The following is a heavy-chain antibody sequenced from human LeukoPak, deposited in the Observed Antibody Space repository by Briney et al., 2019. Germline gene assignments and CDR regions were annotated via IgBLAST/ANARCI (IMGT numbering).Heavy chain of an antibody. CDR1: GFTFDDYG. CDR2: INWNGGST. CDR3: ARDGGVSGWENYGEGYFDY. Sequence: PSGGSLRLSCAASGFTFDDYGMSWVRHAPGKGLEWVSGINWNGGSTSYADSVKGRFTISRDNSKKTLYLQMNSLRAEDSAVYYCARDGGVSGWENYGEGYFDYWGQGTLVTVSS. J-gene: IGHJ4*02. D-gene: IGHD6-19*01. V-gene: IGHV3-20*04.